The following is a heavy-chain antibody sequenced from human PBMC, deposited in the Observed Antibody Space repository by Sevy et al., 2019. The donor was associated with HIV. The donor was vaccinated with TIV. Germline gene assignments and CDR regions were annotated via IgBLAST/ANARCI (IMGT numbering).Heavy chain of an antibody. J-gene: IGHJ4*02. Sequence: GGSLRLSCAASGFTTGFTFSDYWMAWVRQAPGKGLEWVANIKEDGTEIYYLDSLKGRFTISRDNAKNLLYLQMNSLRAEDTAVYYCARGGSYGYSGLDYWGQGTLVTVSS. V-gene: IGHV3-7*01. CDR1: GFTTGFTFSDYW. D-gene: IGHD5-18*01. CDR2: IKEDGTEI. CDR3: ARGGSYGYSGLDY.